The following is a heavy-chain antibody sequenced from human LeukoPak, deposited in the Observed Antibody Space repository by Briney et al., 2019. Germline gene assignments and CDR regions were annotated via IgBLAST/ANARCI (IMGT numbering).Heavy chain of an antibody. CDR3: ARAQYYYDSSGQGWFDP. Sequence: PSETLSLTCAVSGGSISSGGYSRSWLRQPPGKGLEWIGYIYHSGSTYYNPSLKSRVTISVDRSKDQFSLKLSSVTAADTAVYYCARAQYYYDSSGQGWFDPWGQGTLVTVSS. CDR1: GGSISSGGYS. CDR2: IYHSGST. J-gene: IGHJ5*02. V-gene: IGHV4-30-2*01. D-gene: IGHD3-22*01.